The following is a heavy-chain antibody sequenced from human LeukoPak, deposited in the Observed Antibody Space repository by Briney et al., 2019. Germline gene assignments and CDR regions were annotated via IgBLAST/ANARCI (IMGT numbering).Heavy chain of an antibody. V-gene: IGHV4-34*01. CDR1: GGSFSGYY. CDR3: ARVSYYDSSGYYGLGSTIDY. J-gene: IGHJ4*02. D-gene: IGHD3-22*01. CDR2: INHSGST. Sequence: SETLSLTCAVHGGSFSGYYWSWIRQPPGKGREWIGEINHSGSTNYNPSLKSRVTISVDTSKNQFSLKLSSVTAADTAVYYCARVSYYDSSGYYGLGSTIDYWGQGTLVTVSS.